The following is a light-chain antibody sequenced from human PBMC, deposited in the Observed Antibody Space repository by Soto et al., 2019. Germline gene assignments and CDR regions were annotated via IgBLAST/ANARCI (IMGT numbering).Light chain of an antibody. J-gene: IGKJ3*01. Sequence: DIQMTQSQSSLSISVGDRVTMTCRASQGISNYLAWYQQKSGEGPKLLIYAASTLQSGVPSRFSGGGSGTDVTLTISSLQPEDVATYYCQQYVNVPLTFGPGTKVDVK. V-gene: IGKV1-27*01. CDR1: QGISNY. CDR2: AAS. CDR3: QQYVNVPLT.